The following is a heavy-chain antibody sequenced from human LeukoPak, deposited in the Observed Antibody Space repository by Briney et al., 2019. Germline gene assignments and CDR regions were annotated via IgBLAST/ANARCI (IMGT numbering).Heavy chain of an antibody. CDR3: TRVPLKEWELQRRYYCGMDV. V-gene: IGHV3-49*04. Sequence: PGGSLRLSCTASGFTFGDYAMSWVRQAPGEGLEWVGFIRSKAYGGTTEYAASVKGRFTISRDDSKSIAYLQMNSLKTEDTAVYYCTRVPLKEWELQRRYYCGMDVWGQGTTVTVSS. CDR1: GFTFGDYA. J-gene: IGHJ6*02. D-gene: IGHD1-26*01. CDR2: IRSKAYGGTT.